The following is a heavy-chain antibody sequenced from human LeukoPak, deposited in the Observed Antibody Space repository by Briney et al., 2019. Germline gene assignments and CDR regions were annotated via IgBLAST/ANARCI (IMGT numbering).Heavy chain of an antibody. CDR1: GFTFDAYE. D-gene: IGHD2/OR15-2a*01. J-gene: IGHJ5*01. CDR3: ARGVYGRFDS. V-gene: IGHV3-48*03. CDR2: ISGSGRTI. Sequence: PGGSLRLSCVASGFTFDAYEINWVRQAPGKGLEWVSYISGSGRTIYYADSAKGRFTISWDNAKNSVYLQMNRLRAEDTAVYYCARGVYGRFDSWGQGALVTVSS.